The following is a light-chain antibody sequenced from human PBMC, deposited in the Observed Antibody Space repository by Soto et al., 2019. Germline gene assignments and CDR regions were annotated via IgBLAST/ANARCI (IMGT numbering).Light chain of an antibody. CDR2: KDT. CDR1: ALPDQY. J-gene: IGLJ2*01. V-gene: IGLV3-25*02. CDR3: QSTDSNSNYVI. Sequence: SYELTQPPSVSVSPGQTARISCSGDALPDQYVFWYQKKPGQAPVLVIFKDTERPSGIPERFSGSSSGTTVTLTISGVQAEDEADYYCQSTDSNSNYVIFGGGTKVTAL.